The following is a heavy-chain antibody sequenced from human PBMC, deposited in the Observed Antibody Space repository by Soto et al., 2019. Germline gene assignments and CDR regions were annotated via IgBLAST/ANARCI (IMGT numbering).Heavy chain of an antibody. CDR2: ISGSGTTI. D-gene: IGHD1-26*01. CDR1: GINFSDHF. J-gene: IGHJ3*02. V-gene: IGHV3-11*01. Sequence: QAQVVESGGGLVKPGGSLRLSCATSGINFSDHFMAWIRLSPGKGLEWIAYISGSGTTIYYADSVRGRFTISRDNANGSLYLQMNSLRAEDTAVYYCARDGRYKTPYDGFDTWGQGTMVTVSS. CDR3: ARDGRYKTPYDGFDT.